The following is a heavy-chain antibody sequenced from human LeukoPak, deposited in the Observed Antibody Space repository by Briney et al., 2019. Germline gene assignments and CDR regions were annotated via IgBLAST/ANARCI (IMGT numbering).Heavy chain of an antibody. D-gene: IGHD3-16*01. CDR1: GFTFSSYS. J-gene: IGHJ4*02. V-gene: IGHV4-59*01. Sequence: GSLRLSCAASGFTFSSYSMNWVRQAPEKGLEWIGYIYNSGSTNYNPSLKSRVTISMDASKRQFSLKLSSVSTADTAVYYCARGGGILPNYWGQGILVTVSS. CDR3: ARGGGILPNY. CDR2: IYNSGST.